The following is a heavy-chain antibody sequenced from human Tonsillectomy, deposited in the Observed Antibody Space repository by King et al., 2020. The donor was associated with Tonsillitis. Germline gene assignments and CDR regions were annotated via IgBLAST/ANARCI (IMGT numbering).Heavy chain of an antibody. J-gene: IGHJ6*02. D-gene: IGHD4-17*01. CDR3: ARASYGDYYYGMDV. CDR2: IKQDGSEK. Sequence: VQLVESGGGLVQPGGSLRLSCAASGFTFSSYWMSWVRQAPGKGLEWVANIKQDGSEKYYVDSVKGRFTISRDNAKNSLYLQMNSLRAEDTAVYYCARASYGDYYYGMDVWGQGTTVTVSS. CDR1: GFTFSSYW. V-gene: IGHV3-7*03.